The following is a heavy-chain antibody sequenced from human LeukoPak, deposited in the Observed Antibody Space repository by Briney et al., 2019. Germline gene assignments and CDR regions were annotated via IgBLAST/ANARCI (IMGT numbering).Heavy chain of an antibody. Sequence: SETLSLTCAVYGGSFSGYYWSWIRQPPGKGLEWIGEINHSGSTNYNPSLESRVTISVDTSKNQFSLKLSSVTAADTAVYYCARRPTSYCSSTSCPPPTFDYWGQGTLVTVSS. V-gene: IGHV4-34*01. D-gene: IGHD2-2*01. CDR1: GGSFSGYY. CDR2: INHSGST. J-gene: IGHJ4*02. CDR3: ARRPTSYCSSTSCPPPTFDY.